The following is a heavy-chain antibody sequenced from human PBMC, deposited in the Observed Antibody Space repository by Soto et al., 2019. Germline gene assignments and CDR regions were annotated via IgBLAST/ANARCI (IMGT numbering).Heavy chain of an antibody. CDR1: GFTFSIYA. J-gene: IGHJ3*02. CDR2: ISSNGDST. D-gene: IGHD6-6*01. V-gene: IGHV3-64*02. CDR3: ARESARAWPAFHI. Sequence: GGSLRLSCAASGFTFSIYAMHWVRQAPGKGLEYVSAISSNGDSTYYADSVKGRFTISRDNSKNTLYLQMGSLRAEDMAVYYCARESARAWPAFHIWGQATMVTV.